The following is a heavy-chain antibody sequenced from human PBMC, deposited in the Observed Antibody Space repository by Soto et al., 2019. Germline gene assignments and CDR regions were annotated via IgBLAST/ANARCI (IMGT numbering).Heavy chain of an antibody. CDR1: GYTFTSYY. D-gene: IGHD4-4*01. Sequence: ASVKVSCKASGYTFTSYYMHWVRQAPGQGLEWTGIINPSGGSTSYAQQFQGRVTMTRDTSTSTAYMELSSLRSEDTAVYYCAAPVAVRRYGMDVWGQGTTVTVSS. V-gene: IGHV1-46*01. CDR3: AAPVAVRRYGMDV. CDR2: INPSGGST. J-gene: IGHJ6*02.